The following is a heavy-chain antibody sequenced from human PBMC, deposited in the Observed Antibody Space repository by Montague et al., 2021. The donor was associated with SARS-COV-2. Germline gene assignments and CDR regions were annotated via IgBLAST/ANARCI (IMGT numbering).Heavy chain of an antibody. CDR1: GGSISSSNYF. CDR3: ARDGGYDVSGYATEWASDY. Sequence: SETLSLTCTVSGGSISSSNYFWGWIRQPPGKGLEWIGSIYFGGGTNYNPSLKSRVTISVDTSKNQFSLKLTSVTAADTAVYWCARDGGYDVSGYATEWASDYWGQGTLVSVSS. D-gene: IGHD5-12*01. CDR2: IYFGGGT. J-gene: IGHJ4*02. V-gene: IGHV4-39*07.